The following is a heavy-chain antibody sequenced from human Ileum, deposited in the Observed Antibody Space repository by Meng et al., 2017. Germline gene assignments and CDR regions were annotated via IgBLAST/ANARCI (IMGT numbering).Heavy chain of an antibody. CDR2: INHSGST. CDR1: GGSFSGYY. Sequence: QVHLQQWGAGLLKPSETLSLTCAVYGGSFSGYYWSWIRQPPGKGLEWIGEINHSGSTNYNPSLKSRVTISVDTSKNQFSLKLSSVTAADTAVYYCARGGGRYGPDFDYWGQGTLVTVFS. D-gene: IGHD3-16*01. V-gene: IGHV4-34*01. CDR3: ARGGGRYGPDFDY. J-gene: IGHJ4*02.